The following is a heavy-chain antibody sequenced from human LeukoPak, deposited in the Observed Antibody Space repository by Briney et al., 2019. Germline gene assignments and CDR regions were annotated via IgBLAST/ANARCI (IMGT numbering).Heavy chain of an antibody. CDR2: INHSGST. J-gene: IGHJ5*02. CDR1: GGSFSGYY. Sequence: SETVSLTCAVYGGSFSGYYWSWIRQPPGKGLEWIGEINHSGSTNYNPSLKSRVTISVDTSKNQFSLKLSSVTAADTAVYYCAGSYYGILTGPNNWFDPWGQGTLVTVSS. V-gene: IGHV4-34*01. D-gene: IGHD3-9*01. CDR3: AGSYYGILTGPNNWFDP.